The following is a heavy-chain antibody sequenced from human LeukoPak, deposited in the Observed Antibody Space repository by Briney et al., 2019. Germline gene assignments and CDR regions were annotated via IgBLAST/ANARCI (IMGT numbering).Heavy chain of an antibody. CDR1: GFTSGTSW. Sequence: PGGSLRLSCAASGFTSGTSWMSWVRQAPGKGLEWVSAISGSGGSTYYADSVKGRFTISRDNSKNTLYLQMNSLRAEDTAVYYCAKDRPQPRTFDYWGQGTLVTVSS. J-gene: IGHJ4*02. CDR3: AKDRPQPRTFDY. V-gene: IGHV3-23*01. D-gene: IGHD6-13*01. CDR2: ISGSGGST.